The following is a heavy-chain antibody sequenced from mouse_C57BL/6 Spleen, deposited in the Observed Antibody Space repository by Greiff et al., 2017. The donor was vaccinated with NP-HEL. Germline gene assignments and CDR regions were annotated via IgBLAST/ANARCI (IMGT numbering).Heavy chain of an antibody. J-gene: IGHJ4*01. CDR2: IYPGSGST. D-gene: IGHD2-14*01. V-gene: IGHV1-55*01. Sequence: QVQLQQPGAELVKPGASVKMSCKASGYTFTSSWITWVKQRPGQGLEWIGDIYPGSGSTNYNETFKSKATLTVDTSSSTAYMQLSSLTSEDSAVYYCARRSLRIGYAMDYWGQGTSVTVSS. CDR3: ARRSLRIGYAMDY. CDR1: GYTFTSSW.